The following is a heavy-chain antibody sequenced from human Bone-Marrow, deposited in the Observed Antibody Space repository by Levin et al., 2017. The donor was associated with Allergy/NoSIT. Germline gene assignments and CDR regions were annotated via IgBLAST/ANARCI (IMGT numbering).Heavy chain of an antibody. V-gene: IGHV4-38-2*01. D-gene: IGHD6-6*01. CDR3: APERSEQLGVGWFDP. Sequence: SQTLSLTCAVSGYSISSGYYWGWIRQPPGKGLEWIGSIYHSGSTYYNPSLKSRVTISVDTSKNQFSLKLSSVTAADTAVYYCAPERSEQLGVGWFDPWGQGPLVTVSS. J-gene: IGHJ5*02. CDR2: IYHSGST. CDR1: GYSISSGYY.